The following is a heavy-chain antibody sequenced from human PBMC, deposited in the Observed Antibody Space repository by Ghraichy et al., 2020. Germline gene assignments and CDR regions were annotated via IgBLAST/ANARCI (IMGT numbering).Heavy chain of an antibody. D-gene: IGHD2-21*01. J-gene: IGHJ3*02. CDR3: ARDSGSYLCGGDCYTGGNAFDI. CDR1: GFTFSSYS. V-gene: IGHV3-21*01. CDR2: ISSSSSYI. Sequence: GGSLRLSCAASGFTFSSYSMNWVRQAPGKGLEWVSSISSSSSYIYYADSVKGRFTISRDNAKNSLYLQMNSLRAEDTAVYYCARDSGSYLCGGDCYTGGNAFDIWGQGTMVTVSS.